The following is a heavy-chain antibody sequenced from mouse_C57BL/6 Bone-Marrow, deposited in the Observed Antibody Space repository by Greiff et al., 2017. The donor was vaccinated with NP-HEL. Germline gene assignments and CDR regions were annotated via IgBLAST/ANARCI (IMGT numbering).Heavy chain of an antibody. J-gene: IGHJ1*03. Sequence: QVQLQQSGAELVRPGASVKLSCKASGYTFTDYYINWVKQRPGQGLEWIARIYPGSGNTYYNEKFKGKATLTAEKSSSTAYMQLSSLTSEDSAVYFCARGNTVVPHWYFDVWGTGTTVTVSS. V-gene: IGHV1-76*01. CDR2: IYPGSGNT. D-gene: IGHD1-1*01. CDR1: GYTFTDYY. CDR3: ARGNTVVPHWYFDV.